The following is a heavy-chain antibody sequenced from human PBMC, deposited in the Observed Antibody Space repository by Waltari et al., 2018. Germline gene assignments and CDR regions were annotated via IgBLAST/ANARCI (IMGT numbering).Heavy chain of an antibody. CDR3: TSDRGNGLYFDC. D-gene: IGHD2-15*01. Sequence: QAQLQESGPGLANPSGTLSLTCVLSGASISSNFWWSWGRQSPGRGLEWIGQIHHSGKSDSSPCHQSRVSISIVKSKTQFSLSLYFVNDAVTAVYYFTSDRGNGLYFDCWGQGTQFTVSS. CDR2: IHHSGKS. V-gene: IGHV4-4*02. CDR1: GASISSNFW. J-gene: IGHJ4*02.